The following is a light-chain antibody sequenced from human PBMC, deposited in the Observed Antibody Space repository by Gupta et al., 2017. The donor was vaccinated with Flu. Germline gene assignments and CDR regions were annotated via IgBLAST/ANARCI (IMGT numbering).Light chain of an antibody. V-gene: IGKV3-20*01. CDR1: QTVSSTY. J-gene: IGKJ1*01. CDR2: GAS. CDR3: HQYRKSPG. Sequence: EIVLTQSPDTLSLSPGERATLSCRVSQTVSSTYLAWYQQKPGQAPRLLIYGASNRATDIPDRFAGSGSGTDFTLTISRLEPEDFEIYYCHQYRKSPGFGQGTKVEIK.